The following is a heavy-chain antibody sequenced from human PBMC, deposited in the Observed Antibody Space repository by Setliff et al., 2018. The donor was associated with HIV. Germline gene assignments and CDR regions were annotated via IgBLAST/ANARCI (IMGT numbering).Heavy chain of an antibody. CDR3: ARRITMVRGFDY. CDR1: GESFSGFY. D-gene: IGHD3-10*01. V-gene: IGHV4-34*01. CDR2: IHPSGST. Sequence: PSETLSLTCAVYGESFSGFYWNWIRQPPGKGLEWIGEIHPSGSTRYSPSLDRRVTISRDTSKNQFSLKLSSVTAADTAVYYCARRITMVRGFDYWGQGHVVTVSS. J-gene: IGHJ4*02.